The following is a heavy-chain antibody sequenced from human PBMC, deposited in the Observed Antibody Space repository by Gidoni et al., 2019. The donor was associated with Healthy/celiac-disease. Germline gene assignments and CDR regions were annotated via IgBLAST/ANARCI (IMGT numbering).Heavy chain of an antibody. CDR3: ARSEGYYDSSGYYYY. J-gene: IGHJ4*02. CDR1: GFPPTMARMG. V-gene: IGHV2-26*01. Sequence: QFTLKGSVPFLVKPPKTFTLTAPASGFPPTMARMGVSWIRQPPGKALEWLAHIFSNDEKSYSTSLKSRLTISKDTSKSQVVLTMTNMDPVDTATYYCARSEGYYDSSGYYYYWGQGTLVTVSS. D-gene: IGHD3-22*01. CDR2: IFSNDEK.